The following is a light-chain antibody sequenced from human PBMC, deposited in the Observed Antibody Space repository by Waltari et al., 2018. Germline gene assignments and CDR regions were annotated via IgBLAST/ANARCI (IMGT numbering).Light chain of an antibody. CDR2: STF. CDR1: QSISIY. J-gene: IGKJ1*01. CDR3: QQSSSTPPWT. V-gene: IGKV1-39*01. Sequence: DIQMTQSPSSLSASVGDRVTITCRASQSISIYLNWYQQKPGKAPKLLIFSTFRLYSGVPSRFSGSGSGTDVTLTISSLQPEDFATYYCQQSSSTPPWTFGQGTKVEIK.